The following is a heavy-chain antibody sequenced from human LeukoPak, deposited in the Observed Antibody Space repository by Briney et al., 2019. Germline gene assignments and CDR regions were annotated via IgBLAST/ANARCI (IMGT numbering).Heavy chain of an antibody. J-gene: IGHJ4*02. CDR3: ARGPRYGESGYDLGPY. V-gene: IGHV1-2*02. CDR2: INPNSGGS. CDR1: GYTFTSYY. D-gene: IGHD5-12*01. Sequence: ASVKVSCKASGYTFTSYYIHWMRQAPGQGLEWVGWINPNSGGSHYARRFQGRATMTSDTSINTGYMELTSLTPDDTAVYYCARGPRYGESGYDLGPYWGQGTLVTVSS.